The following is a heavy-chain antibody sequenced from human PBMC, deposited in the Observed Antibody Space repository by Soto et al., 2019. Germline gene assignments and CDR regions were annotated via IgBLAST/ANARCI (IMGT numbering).Heavy chain of an antibody. CDR1: GFTFSDHY. V-gene: IGHV3-72*01. J-gene: IGHJ6*03. CDR2: TRNKANSYTT. D-gene: IGHD5-18*01. Sequence: GGSLRLSCAASGFTFSDHYMDWVRQAPGKGLEWVGRTRNKANSYTTEYAASVKGRFTISRDDSKNSLYLQMNSLKTEDTAVYYCARARGYSSDGYYYYYMDVWGKGTTVTVSS. CDR3: ARARGYSSDGYYYYYMDV.